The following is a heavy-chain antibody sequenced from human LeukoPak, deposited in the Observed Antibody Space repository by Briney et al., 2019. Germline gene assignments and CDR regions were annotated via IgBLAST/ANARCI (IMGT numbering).Heavy chain of an antibody. CDR2: MNPNSGNT. Sequence: ASVKVSCKASGYTFTSYDINWVRQATGQGLEWMGWMNPNSGNTGYAQKFQGRVTMTRNTSISTAYMELSSLRSEDTAVYYCATYFGEVTADAFDIWGQGTMVTVSS. V-gene: IGHV1-8*01. D-gene: IGHD3-10*01. J-gene: IGHJ3*02. CDR1: GYTFTSYD. CDR3: ATYFGEVTADAFDI.